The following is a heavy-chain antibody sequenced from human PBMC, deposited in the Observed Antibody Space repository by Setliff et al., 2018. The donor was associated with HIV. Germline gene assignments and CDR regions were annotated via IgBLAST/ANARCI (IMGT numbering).Heavy chain of an antibody. J-gene: IGHJ4*02. D-gene: IGHD3-10*01. Sequence: GGSLRLSCAASGFTFSSYSMNWVRQAPGKGLEWVSYISSSSSTIYYADSVKGRFTISRDNAKNSLYLQMNSLRAEDTAVYYCARDRSYYGSGSSGTFDYWGQGTLVTVSS. V-gene: IGHV3-48*01. CDR1: GFTFSSYS. CDR2: ISSSSSTI. CDR3: ARDRSYYGSGSSGTFDY.